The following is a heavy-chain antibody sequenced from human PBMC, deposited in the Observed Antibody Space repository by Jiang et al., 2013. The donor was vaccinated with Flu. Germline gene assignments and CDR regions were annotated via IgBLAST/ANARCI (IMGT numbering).Heavy chain of an antibody. CDR1: GGTFSSYA. CDR2: IIPILGIA. CDR3: ARGGDKLLWFGEHLDY. D-gene: IGHD3-10*01. V-gene: IGHV1-69*09. J-gene: IGHJ4*02. Sequence: VQLVESGAEVKKPGSSVKVSCKASGGTFSSYAISWVRQAPGQGLEWMGGIIPILGIANYAQNFQGRVTITADKSTSTAYMELSSLRSEDTALYYCARGGDKLLWFGEHLDYWGQGTLVTVSS.